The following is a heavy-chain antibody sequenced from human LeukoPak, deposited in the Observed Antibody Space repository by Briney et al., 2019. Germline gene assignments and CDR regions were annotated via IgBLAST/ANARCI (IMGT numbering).Heavy chain of an antibody. V-gene: IGHV3-23*01. J-gene: IGHJ6*02. CDR1: GFTFSSYA. CDR3: AKDSRGGPDYLAAAGYYYGMDV. D-gene: IGHD6-13*01. Sequence: PGGSLRLSCAASGFTFSSYAMSWVRQAPREGLEWVSALSGRGSNTYYADSVKGRFTISRDNSKNTLYLQMNSLRAEDTAVYYCAKDSRGGPDYLAAAGYYYGMDVWGQGTTVTVSS. CDR2: LSGRGSNT.